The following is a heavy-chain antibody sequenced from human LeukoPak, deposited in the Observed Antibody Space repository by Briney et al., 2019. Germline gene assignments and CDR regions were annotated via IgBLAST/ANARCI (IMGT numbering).Heavy chain of an antibody. CDR2: IYPGDSDT. D-gene: IGHD3-22*01. V-gene: IGHV5-51*01. Sequence: GESLQISCKGSGYSFTSYWIGWVRQMPGKGLEWMGIIYPGDSDTRYSPSFQGQVTISADKSISTAYLQWSSLKASDTAMYYCARIIYYDSSGYYHKDAFDIWGQGTMVTVSS. J-gene: IGHJ3*02. CDR1: GYSFTSYW. CDR3: ARIIYYDSSGYYHKDAFDI.